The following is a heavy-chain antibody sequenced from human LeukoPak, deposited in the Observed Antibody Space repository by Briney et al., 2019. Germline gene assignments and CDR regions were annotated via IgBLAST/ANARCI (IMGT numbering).Heavy chain of an antibody. J-gene: IGHJ5*02. CDR3: ARFHSSSPRTKFDP. Sequence: ASVKVSCKASGYTFTSYGISWVRQAPGQGLEWMGWISAYNGNTNYAQKLQGRVTMTTDTSTSTAYMELRSPRSDDTAVYYCARFHSSSPRTKFDPWGQGTLVTVSS. CDR2: ISAYNGNT. D-gene: IGHD6-6*01. CDR1: GYTFTSYG. V-gene: IGHV1-18*01.